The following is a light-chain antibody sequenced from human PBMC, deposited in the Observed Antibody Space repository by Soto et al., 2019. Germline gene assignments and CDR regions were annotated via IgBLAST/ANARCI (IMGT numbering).Light chain of an antibody. CDR2: GVS. CDR3: SSYTGSSTLL. Sequence: QSALTQPASVSGSPGQSITISCTGTSSDVDGYNYVSWYQHHPGKAPELMIYGVSNRPSGVSNRFSGSKSGNTASLTISGLQAEDEADYYCSSYTGSSTLLFGGGTKLTVL. J-gene: IGLJ2*01. V-gene: IGLV2-14*03. CDR1: SSDVDGYNY.